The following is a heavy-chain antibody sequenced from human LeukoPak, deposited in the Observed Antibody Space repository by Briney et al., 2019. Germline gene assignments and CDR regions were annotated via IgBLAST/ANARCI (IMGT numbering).Heavy chain of an antibody. CDR3: AKSGGSSGYYYFDY. V-gene: IGHV3-9*01. Sequence: SLRLSCAASGFTFDDNAMHWVRQPPGKGLEWVSGISWNSGSIGYADSVKGRFTISRDNAKNSLDLQMSSLRVEDTALYYCAKSGGSSGYYYFDYRGQGTLVTVSS. J-gene: IGHJ4*02. CDR2: ISWNSGSI. CDR1: GFTFDDNA. D-gene: IGHD3-22*01.